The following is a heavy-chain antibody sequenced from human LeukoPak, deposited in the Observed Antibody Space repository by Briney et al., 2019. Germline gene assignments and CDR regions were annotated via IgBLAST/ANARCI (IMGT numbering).Heavy chain of an antibody. Sequence: ASVKVSCKASGYTFTSYAMNWVRQAPGQGLEWMGWINTNTGNPTYAQGFTGRFVFSLDTSVSTAYLQISSLKAEDTAVYYCARDREIGTTTVVTPLGYWGQGTLVTVSS. CDR1: GYTFTSYA. V-gene: IGHV7-4-1*02. CDR2: INTNTGNP. CDR3: ARDREIGTTTVVTPLGY. D-gene: IGHD4-23*01. J-gene: IGHJ4*02.